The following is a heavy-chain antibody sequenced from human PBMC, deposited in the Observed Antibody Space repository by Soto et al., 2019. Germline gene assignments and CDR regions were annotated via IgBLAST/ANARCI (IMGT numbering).Heavy chain of an antibody. Sequence: ASVKVSCKASGYTFTSYYMHWVRQAPGQGLEWKGIINPSGGSTSYAQKFQSRDTMTRDTSTSTVYKELRSLRSDVTAVYYFARDPGTVVTLNYYYGMDVWGQGTTVTVSS. D-gene: IGHD2-21*02. CDR3: ARDPGTVVTLNYYYGMDV. V-gene: IGHV1-46*01. CDR2: INPSGGST. J-gene: IGHJ6*02. CDR1: GYTFTSYY.